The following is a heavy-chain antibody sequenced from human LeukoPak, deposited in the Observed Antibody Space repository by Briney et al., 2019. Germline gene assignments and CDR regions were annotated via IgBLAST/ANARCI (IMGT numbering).Heavy chain of an antibody. CDR1: GGSISSSSYY. CDR2: IYHSGST. V-gene: IGHV4-30-2*01. CDR3: ARASYSGYDYYFDY. Sequence: SETLSLTCTVSGGSISSSSYYWSWIRQPPGKGLEWIGYIYHSGSTYYNPSLKSRVTISVDRSKNQFSLKLSSVTAADTAVYYCARASYSGYDYYFDYWGQGTLVTVSS. D-gene: IGHD5-12*01. J-gene: IGHJ4*02.